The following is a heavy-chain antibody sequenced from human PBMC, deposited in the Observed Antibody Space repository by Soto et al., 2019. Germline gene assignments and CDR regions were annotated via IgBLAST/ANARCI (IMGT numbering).Heavy chain of an antibody. CDR1: GGTFSSYA. D-gene: IGHD2-2*01. CDR2: VIPMFGTA. Sequence: QVQLVQSGAEVKKPGSSVKVSCKASGGTFSSYALSWVRQAPGQGLEWMGGVIPMFGTADYAQKFQGRVTVTADESTRTAYMELSSLRSEDTAVYYCASSRNWYLGMDVWGQGTTVTVSS. V-gene: IGHV1-69*12. J-gene: IGHJ6*02. CDR3: ASSRNWYLGMDV.